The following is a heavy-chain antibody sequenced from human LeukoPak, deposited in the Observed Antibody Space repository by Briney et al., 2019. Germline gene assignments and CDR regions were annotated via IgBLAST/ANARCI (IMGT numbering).Heavy chain of an antibody. V-gene: IGHV1-69*13. CDR1: GGTFSSYA. D-gene: IGHD2-15*01. CDR3: ARSRGREGDFFDY. Sequence: GASVKVSCKASGGTFSSYAISWVRQAPGQGLEWMGGIIPIFGTANYAQKFQGRVTITADESTSTAYMELSSLRSADTAVYYCARSRGREGDFFDYWGQGTLVTVSS. J-gene: IGHJ4*02. CDR2: IIPIFGTA.